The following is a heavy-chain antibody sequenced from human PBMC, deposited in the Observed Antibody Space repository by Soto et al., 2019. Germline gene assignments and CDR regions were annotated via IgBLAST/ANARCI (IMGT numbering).Heavy chain of an antibody. J-gene: IGHJ4*02. Sequence: ASVKVSCKASGYTFTKYYLHWVREAPGQGLEWVGMINPSARSASYAQKLRGRLTMDRDTSTTTVYMELSRLTSEDTAVYYCARDNSAANGVLDHWGLGTLVTVSS. CDR1: GYTFTKYY. CDR2: INPSARSA. D-gene: IGHD1-1*01. CDR3: ARDNSAANGVLDH. V-gene: IGHV1-46*04.